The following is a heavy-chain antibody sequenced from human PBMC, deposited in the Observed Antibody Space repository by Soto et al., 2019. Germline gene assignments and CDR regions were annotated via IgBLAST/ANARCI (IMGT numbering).Heavy chain of an antibody. J-gene: IGHJ2*01. CDR3: ARVAGTFYWYFDL. D-gene: IGHD3-10*01. CDR2: IYYSGST. Sequence: QVQLQESGPGLVKPSQTLSLTCTVSGGSISSGDYYWSWIRQPPGKGLEWIGYIYYSGSTYYNPSLKSRVTISIDTSNNQCSLKLRSVPAADTAVYYCARVAGTFYWYFDLWGRGTLVTVSS. CDR1: GGSISSGDYY. V-gene: IGHV4-30-4*01.